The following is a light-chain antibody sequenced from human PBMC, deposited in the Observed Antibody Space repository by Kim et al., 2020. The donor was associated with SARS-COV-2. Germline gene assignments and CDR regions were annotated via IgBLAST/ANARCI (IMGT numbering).Light chain of an antibody. V-gene: IGKV1-5*03. Sequence: LSASVGDRVTITCRASQIVETFLAWYQQKPGKAPDLLIYQASSLQIGVPSRFSGSGSGTEFTLTINSLQPDDFATYYCQHYIRFPYTFGQGTKLEI. CDR3: QHYIRFPYT. CDR2: QAS. J-gene: IGKJ2*01. CDR1: QIVETF.